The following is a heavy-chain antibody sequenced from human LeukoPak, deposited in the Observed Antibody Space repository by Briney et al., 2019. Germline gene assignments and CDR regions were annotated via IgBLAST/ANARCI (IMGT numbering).Heavy chain of an antibody. CDR1: GYIFTDFG. CDR3: VRYLVTSVTGKRIFFGY. CDR2: VSAYNGDR. J-gene: IGHJ4*02. V-gene: IGHV1-18*01. D-gene: IGHD2-21*02. Sequence: ASVKVSCKASGYIFTDFGISWVRQAPGQGLEWMGWVSAYNGDRNYAQKLQGRVTMTTDTSTSTAYLEVRSLRSDDTAGFYCVRYLVTSVTGKRIFFGYWGQGSLVTVSS.